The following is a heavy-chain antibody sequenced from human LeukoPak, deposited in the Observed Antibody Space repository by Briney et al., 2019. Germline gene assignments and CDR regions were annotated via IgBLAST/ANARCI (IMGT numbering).Heavy chain of an antibody. CDR2: IYHSGST. D-gene: IGHD3-3*01. CDR1: GYSISSGYY. J-gene: IGHJ5*02. CDR3: ARDGRIRFPVTNWFDP. Sequence: SETLSLTCTVSGYSISSGYYWGWIRQPPGKGLEWIASIYHSGSTYYNPSLRSRVTISVDTSKNQFSLKLSSVTAADTAVYFCARDGRIRFPVTNWFDPWGQGTLVTVSS. V-gene: IGHV4-38-2*02.